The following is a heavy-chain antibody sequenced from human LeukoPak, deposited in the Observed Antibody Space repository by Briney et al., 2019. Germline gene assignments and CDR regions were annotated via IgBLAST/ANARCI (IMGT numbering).Heavy chain of an antibody. CDR3: LKDLSDRDVDY. CDR1: GFTFSWYG. Sequence: PGGSLRLSCLGSGFTFSWYGMNWVRQAPGRGLEYVSAISKNGGNTYYVDSVKGRFTISRDNSKNTLYLQMNSLRVEDTAVYFCLKDLSDRDVDYWGQGTLVTVSS. J-gene: IGHJ4*02. CDR2: ISKNGGNT. D-gene: IGHD2-21*02. V-gene: IGHV3-64D*06.